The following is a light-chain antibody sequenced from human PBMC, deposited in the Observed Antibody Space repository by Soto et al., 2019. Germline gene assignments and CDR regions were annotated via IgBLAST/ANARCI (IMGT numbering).Light chain of an antibody. CDR3: QQYNNWPPYT. V-gene: IGKV3-15*01. CDR1: QSVSSN. Sequence: EIVMTQSPATLSVSPGERATLSCRASQSVSSNFAWYQQKPGQAPMLLIYGASTRATGIPARFSGSRSGTEFTLTISSLQSEDVAVYYCQQYNNWPPYTFGQGTKLEIK. CDR2: GAS. J-gene: IGKJ2*01.